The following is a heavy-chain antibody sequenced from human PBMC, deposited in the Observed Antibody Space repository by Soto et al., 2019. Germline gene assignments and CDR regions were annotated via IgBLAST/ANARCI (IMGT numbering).Heavy chain of an antibody. CDR1: GYSFTNND. D-gene: IGHD3-16*01. J-gene: IGHJ5*02. V-gene: IGHV1-8*01. CDR2: MNPGSGDT. Sequence: ASVKVSCKASGYSFTNNDVTWVRQATGQGLEWMGWMNPGSGDTGYAQKFQGRVTMTRDISIATAYMELSSLRSDDTAIYYCARMATFGSLNWFDPWGQGTLVTVSS. CDR3: ARMATFGSLNWFDP.